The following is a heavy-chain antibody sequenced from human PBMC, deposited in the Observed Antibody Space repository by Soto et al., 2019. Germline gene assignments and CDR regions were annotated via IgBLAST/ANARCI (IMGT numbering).Heavy chain of an antibody. CDR2: IYRGGAT. J-gene: IGHJ4*02. V-gene: IGHV3-53*01. CDR1: GFAVSDRY. CDR3: VRGGPLTFSVFADC. D-gene: IGHD1-26*01. Sequence: GGSLRLSCAASGFAVSDRYLNWFRQVPGKGLEWVAVIYRGGATYSAASLKGRFSISRDDSKNTLYLQMNSLRADDTGVYYCVRGGPLTFSVFADCWGQGILVTV.